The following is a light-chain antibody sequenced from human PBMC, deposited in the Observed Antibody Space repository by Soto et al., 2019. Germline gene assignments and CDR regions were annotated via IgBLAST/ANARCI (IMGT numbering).Light chain of an antibody. V-gene: IGKV3-11*01. CDR3: QQRSTWPRIT. CDR1: QSINSY. J-gene: IGKJ4*01. Sequence: EIVLTQSPATLSLSPGERATLSCRASQSINSYLAWYQRKPGQAPRLLITDASNRATGIPARFSGSGSVTDFTLTISSREPEDFAVYYCQQRSTWPRITFGGGTKVEIK. CDR2: DAS.